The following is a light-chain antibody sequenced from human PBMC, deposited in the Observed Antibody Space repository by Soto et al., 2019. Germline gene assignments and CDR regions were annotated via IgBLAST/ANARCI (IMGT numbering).Light chain of an antibody. CDR3: QHRNNWPWT. V-gene: IGKV3-11*01. CDR2: DAT. J-gene: IGKJ1*01. Sequence: EIVLTQSPAILSLSPGERATLSCRASQSVGRYLVWYQQKPGQAPSLLVYDATTRATGVPARFSGSGSGTDFTLTISSLESEDFSVYYCQHRNNWPWTLGQGTRVELK. CDR1: QSVGRY.